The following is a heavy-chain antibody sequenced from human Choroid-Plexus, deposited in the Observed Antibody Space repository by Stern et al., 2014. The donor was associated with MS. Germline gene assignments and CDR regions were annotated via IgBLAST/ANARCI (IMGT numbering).Heavy chain of an antibody. J-gene: IGHJ5*02. CDR2: VSYDGSNK. Sequence: QVQLVESGGGVVQPGRPLRLSCVVSGFTFGSCAMHWVRQAPGKGLEWVAGVSYDGSNKYYADSVKGRFTITRDNSQNTLYMQMSSLGPEDTAVYYCAKDRQYLTYFFDHWGQGSLVTVSS. V-gene: IGHV3-30*18. CDR1: GFTFGSCA. D-gene: IGHD2/OR15-2a*01. CDR3: AKDRQYLTYFFDH.